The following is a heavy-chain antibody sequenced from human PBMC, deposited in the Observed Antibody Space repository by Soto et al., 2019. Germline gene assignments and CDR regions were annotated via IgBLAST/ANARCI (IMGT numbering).Heavy chain of an antibody. D-gene: IGHD6-19*01. CDR3: ARAVAVPADFDY. Sequence: ASVKVSCKASGYTFTGYAMHWVRQAPGQRLEWMGWINAGNGNTKYSQKFQGRVTITRDTSAGTAYMELSSLRSEDTAVYYCARAVAVPADFDYWGQGTLVTVSS. CDR1: GYTFTGYA. CDR2: INAGNGNT. J-gene: IGHJ4*02. V-gene: IGHV1-3*01.